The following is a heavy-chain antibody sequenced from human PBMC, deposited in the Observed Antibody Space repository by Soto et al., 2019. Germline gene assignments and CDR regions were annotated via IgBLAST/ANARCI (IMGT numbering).Heavy chain of an antibody. J-gene: IGHJ5*02. V-gene: IGHV1-8*01. Sequence: QVQLVQSGAEVKKPGASVKVSCKASGYTFTSYDINWVRQATGQGLEWMGWMNPNSGNTGYAQKFQGRVTMTRTTSLSTAYMELSSLRSEDTAVYYCARGRTGYSSSRYWFDPWGQGTLVSVSS. D-gene: IGHD6-13*01. CDR1: GYTFTSYD. CDR3: ARGRTGYSSSRYWFDP. CDR2: MNPNSGNT.